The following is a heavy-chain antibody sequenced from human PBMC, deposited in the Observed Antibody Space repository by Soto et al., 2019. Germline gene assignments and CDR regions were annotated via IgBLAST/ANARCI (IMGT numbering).Heavy chain of an antibody. J-gene: IGHJ3*02. V-gene: IGHV3-21*04. D-gene: IGHD3-22*01. CDR2: ISSSVSYI. Sequence: PGGSLRLSCTASGFTFSSYSMNWVRQAPGKGLEWVSSISSSVSYIYYTESVKGRFTISRDNAKNSLYLQMNSLRAEDAALYYCARESSLYYYDSSGYYPDAFDIWSQGTVVTVSS. CDR3: ARESSLYYYDSSGYYPDAFDI. CDR1: GFTFSSYS.